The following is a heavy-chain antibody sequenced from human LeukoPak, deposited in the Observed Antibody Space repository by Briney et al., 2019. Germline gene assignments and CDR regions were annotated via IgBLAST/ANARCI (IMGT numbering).Heavy chain of an antibody. CDR2: ISGDGGST. Sequence: PGGSLRLSCAASGFTFDDYAMHWVRQAPGKGLEWVSLISGDGGSTYYADSVKGRFTISRDNSKNTLYLQMNSLRAEDTAVYYCARDYGYCSGGSCYSFDYWGQGTLVTVSS. CDR1: GFTFDDYA. D-gene: IGHD2-15*01. CDR3: ARDYGYCSGGSCYSFDY. J-gene: IGHJ4*02. V-gene: IGHV3-43*02.